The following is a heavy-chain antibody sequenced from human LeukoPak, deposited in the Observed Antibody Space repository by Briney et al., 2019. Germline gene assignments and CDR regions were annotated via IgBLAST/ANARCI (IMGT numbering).Heavy chain of an antibody. CDR3: ARDTAMVYYFDY. CDR1: GFTFSSYG. Sequence: QSGGSLRLSCAASGFTFSSYGMPWVRQAPGKGLEWVAVISYDGSNKYYADSVKGRFTISRDNSKNTLYLQMNSLRAEDTAVYYCARDTAMVYYFDYWGQGTLVTVSS. D-gene: IGHD5-18*01. J-gene: IGHJ4*02. V-gene: IGHV3-30*19. CDR2: ISYDGSNK.